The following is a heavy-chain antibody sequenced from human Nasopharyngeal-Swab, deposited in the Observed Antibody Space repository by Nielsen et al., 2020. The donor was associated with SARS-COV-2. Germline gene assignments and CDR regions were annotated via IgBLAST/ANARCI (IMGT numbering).Heavy chain of an antibody. Sequence: LKISCAASGFTFSTYAMHWVRQAPGKGLEWGTLISNDGSNKYYGDSVKGRFTISRDNSRNTLFLQMNSLRPEDTAVYYCAKAQGIRYGLDVWGHGTTVTVSS. CDR3: AKAQGIRYGLDV. J-gene: IGHJ6*02. CDR2: ISNDGSNK. CDR1: GFTFSTYA. V-gene: IGHV3-30*18.